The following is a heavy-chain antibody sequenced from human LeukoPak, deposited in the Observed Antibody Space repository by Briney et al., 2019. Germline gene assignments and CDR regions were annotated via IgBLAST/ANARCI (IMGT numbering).Heavy chain of an antibody. J-gene: IGHJ5*02. CDR1: GGTFSSYA. CDR3: ARGDDVVA. V-gene: IGHV1-69*04. Sequence: SVKVSCKASGGTFSSYAISWVRQAPGQGLEWMGRIIPILGIANYAQRFQGRVTITADKSTSTAYMELSSLRSEDTAVYYCARGDDVVAWGQGTLVTVSS. D-gene: IGHD2-2*01. CDR2: IIPILGIA.